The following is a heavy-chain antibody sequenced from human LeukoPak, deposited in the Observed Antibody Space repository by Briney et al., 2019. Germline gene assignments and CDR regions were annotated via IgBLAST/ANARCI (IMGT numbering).Heavy chain of an antibody. Sequence: ASVKVSCKASGYTFTGYYMHWVRQAPGQGLEWMGWFNPENGNTNYAQKVQGRVTMTADTSTSTSYMELRSLRSDDTAVYYCARAPRCSSTSCSYYYYYMDVWGKGTTVTVSS. CDR3: ARAPRCSSTSCSYYYYYMDV. J-gene: IGHJ6*03. D-gene: IGHD2-2*01. CDR2: FNPENGNT. CDR1: GYTFTGYY. V-gene: IGHV1-18*04.